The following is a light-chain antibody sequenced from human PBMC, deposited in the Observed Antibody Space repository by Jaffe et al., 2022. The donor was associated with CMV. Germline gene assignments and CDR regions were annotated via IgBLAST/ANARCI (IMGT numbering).Light chain of an antibody. CDR3: LQHKSYPLT. CDR2: AVS. J-gene: IGKJ4*01. V-gene: IGKV1-17*03. CDR1: QGISDR. Sequence: DIQMTQSPSAMSASVGDRVTITCRASQGISDRLAWFQQKPGKVPQRLIYAVSSLHSGVPSRFSGSGSGTEFTLTISSLQPEDFATYYCLQHKSYPLTFGGGTTVEIK.